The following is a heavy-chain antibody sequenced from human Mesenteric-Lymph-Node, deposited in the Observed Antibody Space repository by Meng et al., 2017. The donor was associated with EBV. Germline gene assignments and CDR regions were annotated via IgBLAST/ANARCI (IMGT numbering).Heavy chain of an antibody. V-gene: IGHV4-39*01. CDR3: VISGYYYPSPFYFDF. CDR2: IYYSGST. CDR1: GGSVSRSVYY. J-gene: IGHJ4*02. D-gene: IGHD3-22*01. Sequence: LQLQWPGQGLVKPSETLPLTSTVSGGSVSRSVYYWGWSRQLQGKGLEWIASIYYSGSTFYNPSLKSRVTISADTSKDQFSLNLSSVTAADTAVYYCVISGYYYPSPFYFDFWGQGTLVTVFS.